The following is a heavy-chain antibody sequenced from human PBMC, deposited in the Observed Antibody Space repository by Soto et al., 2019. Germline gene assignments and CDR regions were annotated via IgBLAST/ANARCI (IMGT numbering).Heavy chain of an antibody. J-gene: IGHJ4*02. CDR3: AREIVVARGASYFDY. Sequence: PLKGLEWVSVISWNSGSIGYADSVNGRFTISRDNAKNSLYLQMNSLRAEDTAVYYCAREIVVARGASYFDYWGPGTLVTVSS. CDR2: ISWNSGSI. D-gene: IGHD2-2*01. V-gene: IGHV3-9*01.